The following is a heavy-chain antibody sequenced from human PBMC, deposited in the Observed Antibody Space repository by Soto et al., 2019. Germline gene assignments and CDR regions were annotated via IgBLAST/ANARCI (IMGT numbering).Heavy chain of an antibody. CDR3: ARSGIQWDNFDY. D-gene: IGHD1-26*01. J-gene: IGHJ4*02. V-gene: IGHV3-21*01. Sequence: EVQLVESGGGLVKPGGSLRLSCAASGFTFSSYSMNWVRQAPGKGLEWVSSISSSSSYIYYADSVKGRFTISRDNAKNSLYLQMNSLRAEDTAVYYCARSGIQWDNFDYWGQGTLVTVSS. CDR1: GFTFSSYS. CDR2: ISSSSSYI.